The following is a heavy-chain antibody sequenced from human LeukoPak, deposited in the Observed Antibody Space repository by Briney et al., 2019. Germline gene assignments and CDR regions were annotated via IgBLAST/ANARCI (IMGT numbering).Heavy chain of an antibody. D-gene: IGHD1-1*01. V-gene: IGHV1-69*04. J-gene: IGHJ4*02. Sequence: SVKVSCKAAGGTFSSYAISWVRQAPGQGLEWMGRIIPIFGIANYAQKFQGRVTITADKSTSTVYMELSSPRSEDTAVYYCARDWNDEKGKLGHYFDYWGQGTLVTVSS. CDR3: ARDWNDEKGKLGHYFDY. CDR2: IIPIFGIA. CDR1: GGTFSSYA.